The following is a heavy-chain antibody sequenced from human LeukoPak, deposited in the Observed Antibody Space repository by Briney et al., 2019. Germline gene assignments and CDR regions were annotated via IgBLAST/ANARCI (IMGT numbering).Heavy chain of an antibody. Sequence: GGSLRLSCAASGFTFSSYAMSWVRQAPGEGLEWFSAISGSGGSTYYADSVKGRFTISIDNSKNTLYLQMNSLRAEDTAVYYCAKPHYDSSGYYYLASYFDYWGQGTLVTVSS. J-gene: IGHJ4*02. CDR3: AKPHYDSSGYYYLASYFDY. CDR2: ISGSGGST. CDR1: GFTFSSYA. D-gene: IGHD3-22*01. V-gene: IGHV3-23*01.